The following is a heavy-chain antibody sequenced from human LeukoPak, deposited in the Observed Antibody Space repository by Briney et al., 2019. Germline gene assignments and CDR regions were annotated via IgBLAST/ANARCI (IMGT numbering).Heavy chain of an antibody. CDR1: GFTFSSYG. CDR2: ISYDGSNK. J-gene: IGHJ6*02. D-gene: IGHD6-19*01. Sequence: GGSLRLSCAASGFTFSSYGMHWVRPAPGKGLEWVAVISYDGSNKYYADSVKGRFTISRDNSQNTLYLQMNSLRAEDTAVYYCGKGGGTYSSGWYGGQYYYYYGMDVWGQGTTVTVSS. V-gene: IGHV3-30*18. CDR3: GKGGGTYSSGWYGGQYYYYYGMDV.